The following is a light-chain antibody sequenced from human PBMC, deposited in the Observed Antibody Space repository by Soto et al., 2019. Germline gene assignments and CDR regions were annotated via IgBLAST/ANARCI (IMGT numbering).Light chain of an antibody. CDR2: DAF. V-gene: IGKV1-33*01. J-gene: IGKJ2*01. CDR3: QQYYDLPST. Sequence: DIQLTQSPSSLSASVGDRVTITCQATQDSSKFLNWYQHKPGKAPKLLIYDAFNLATGVPARFSGSGYVTHFTFTIIGLQPEDVGTYYCQQYYDLPSTFGQGTKLDIK. CDR1: QDSSKF.